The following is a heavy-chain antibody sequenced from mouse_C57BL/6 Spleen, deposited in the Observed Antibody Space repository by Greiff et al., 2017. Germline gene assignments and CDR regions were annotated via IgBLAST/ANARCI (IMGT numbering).Heavy chain of an antibody. Sequence: QVQLQQPGAELVKPGASVKLSCKASGYTFTSYWMHWVKQRPGQGLEWIGMIHPNSGSTNYNEKFKSKATLTVDKSSSTAYMQLSSLTSEDSAVYYCARGTTVVATEDLDYWGQGTTLTVSS. D-gene: IGHD1-1*01. J-gene: IGHJ2*01. CDR3: ARGTTVVATEDLDY. CDR1: GYTFTSYW. V-gene: IGHV1-64*01. CDR2: IHPNSGST.